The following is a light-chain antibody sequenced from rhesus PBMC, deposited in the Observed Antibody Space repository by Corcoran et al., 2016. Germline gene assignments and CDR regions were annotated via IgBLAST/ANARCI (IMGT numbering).Light chain of an antibody. CDR3: QQYRNWPLT. CDR1: QRVSSS. CDR2: GAT. Sequence: EIVMTQSPATLSLSPGERATLSCRASQRVSSSLAWYQQNPGKAPTLLTYGATSRATGTPDRFSGSGSGTEFTLTIRSLVPEDFAVYYCQQYRNWPLTFGGGTKVEIK. V-gene: IGKV3-42*03. J-gene: IGKJ4*01.